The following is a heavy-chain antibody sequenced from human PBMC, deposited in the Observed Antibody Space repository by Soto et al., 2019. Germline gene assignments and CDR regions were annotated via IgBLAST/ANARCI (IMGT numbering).Heavy chain of an antibody. CDR3: ARDRGYSNSNFYYYGMDA. J-gene: IGHJ6*02. V-gene: IGHV3-48*03. Sequence: PGGSLRLSCAVSGFSFSDYEMSWARQAPGKGPEWISYISQSGSVIYYADSVKGRFTISRDNANDSVHLQMNGLRADDTAVYFCARDRGYSNSNFYYYGMDAWGQGTTVTVSS. CDR1: GFSFSDYE. D-gene: IGHD4-4*01. CDR2: ISQSGSVI.